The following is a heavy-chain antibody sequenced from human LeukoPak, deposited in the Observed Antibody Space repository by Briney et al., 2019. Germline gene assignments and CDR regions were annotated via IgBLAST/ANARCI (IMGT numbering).Heavy chain of an antibody. J-gene: IGHJ4*02. CDR3: ARGIVAGYYFDY. Sequence: PGGCLRLSCAASGFTVISNYMSWVRKAPGKGLGWVSVIYSGGTTYYADSVKGRFTISRDNSKNTLYLQMNSLRAEDTAVYYCARGIVAGYYFDYWGQGTLVTVSS. D-gene: IGHD2/OR15-2a*01. CDR1: GFTVISNY. CDR2: IYSGGTT. V-gene: IGHV3-66*02.